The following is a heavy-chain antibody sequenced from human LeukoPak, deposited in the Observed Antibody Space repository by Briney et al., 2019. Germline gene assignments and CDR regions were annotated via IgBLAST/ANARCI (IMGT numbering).Heavy chain of an antibody. D-gene: IGHD6-19*01. V-gene: IGHV1-24*01. CDR3: ATSPRSYDIDV. J-gene: IGHJ6*03. CDR1: GYTLTELS. Sequence: GASVKVSCKVSGYTLTELSMHWVRQAPGKGREGMGGFDPEDGEAIYEPKFQGRVTITADTSTDTAYIELSSLRSEDTAVYYCATSPRSYDIDVCGKGTTVTVSS. CDR2: FDPEDGEA.